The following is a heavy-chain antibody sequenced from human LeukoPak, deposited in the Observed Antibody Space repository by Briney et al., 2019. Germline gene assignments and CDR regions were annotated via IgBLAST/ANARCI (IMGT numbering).Heavy chain of an antibody. CDR1: GFTFSSYS. CDR2: IRYDESNE. Sequence: AGGSLRLSCAASGFTFSSYSMHWVRQAPGKGLEWVAFIRYDESNEYYADSVKGRFTISRDNSKNTLYLQMNSLRADDTAVYYCAKDRTAVAGFNWFDSWGQGTLVTVSS. D-gene: IGHD6-19*01. J-gene: IGHJ5*01. CDR3: AKDRTAVAGFNWFDS. V-gene: IGHV3-30*02.